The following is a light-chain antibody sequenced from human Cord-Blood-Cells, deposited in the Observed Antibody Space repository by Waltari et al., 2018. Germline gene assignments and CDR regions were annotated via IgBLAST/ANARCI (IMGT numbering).Light chain of an antibody. CDR1: SSDVGSYNL. V-gene: IGLV2-23*01. CDR2: EGS. CDR3: CSYAGGSTV. Sequence: QSALTQPASVSGSPGQSITISCTGTSSDVGSYNLVSWYQQQPGKAPKLMIYEGSKRPSGVSNRFSGSKSGNTASLTISGLQAEDEADYYCCSYAGGSTVFGGGTKLTVL. J-gene: IGLJ3*02.